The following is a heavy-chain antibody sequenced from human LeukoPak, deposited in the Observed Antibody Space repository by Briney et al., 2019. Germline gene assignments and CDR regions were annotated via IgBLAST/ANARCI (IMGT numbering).Heavy chain of an antibody. J-gene: IGHJ4*02. Sequence: PGGSLRLSCAASGFTFSSYGMNWVRQAPGKGLEWVSYISSGSSTIYYADSVKGRFTISRDDAKRTVDLQMDNLRAEDTAIYYCAYRNNFEYWGQGALVTASS. V-gene: IGHV3-48*04. CDR3: AYRNNFEY. CDR1: GFTFSSYG. CDR2: ISSGSSTI. D-gene: IGHD2/OR15-2a*01.